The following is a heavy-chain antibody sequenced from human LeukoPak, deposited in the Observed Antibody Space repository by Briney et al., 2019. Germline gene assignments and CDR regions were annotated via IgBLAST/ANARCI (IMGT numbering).Heavy chain of an antibody. CDR2: ISSSSNII. D-gene: IGHD3-10*01. CDR1: GFTLCNYN. J-gene: IGHJ4*02. CDR3: ARDFAREFTIDY. Sequence: GGSLRLSCAASGFTLCNYNMNWVRRPPGKGLQWVSYISSSSNIIYYADSVKGRFTISRDNAKNSLFLQMNSLRAEDTAVYYCARDFAREFTIDYWGQGTLVTVSS. V-gene: IGHV3-48*01.